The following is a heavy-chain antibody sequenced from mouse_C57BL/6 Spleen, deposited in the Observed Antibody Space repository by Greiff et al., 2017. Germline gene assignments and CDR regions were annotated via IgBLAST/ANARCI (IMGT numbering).Heavy chain of an antibody. CDR1: GFNIKDDY. CDR3: TTLRAYAMDY. Sequence: EVKLMESGAELVRPGASVKLSCTASGFNIKDDYMHWVKQRPEQGLEWIGWIDPENGDTEYASKFQGKATITADTSSNTAYLQLSSLTSEDTAVYYCTTLRAYAMDYWGQGTSVTVSS. D-gene: IGHD1-1*01. CDR2: IDPENGDT. V-gene: IGHV14-4*01. J-gene: IGHJ4*01.